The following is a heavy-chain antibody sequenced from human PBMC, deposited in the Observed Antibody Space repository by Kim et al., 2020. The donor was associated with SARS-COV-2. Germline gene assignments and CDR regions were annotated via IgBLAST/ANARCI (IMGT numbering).Heavy chain of an antibody. CDR2: IYPGDSDT. Sequence: GESLKISCKGSGYSFTSYWIGWVRQMPGKGLEWMGIIYPGDSDTRYSPSFQGQVTISADKSISTAYLQWSSLKASDTAMYYCARHGGAGYSSGWYYYYYYGMDVWGQGTTVTVSS. J-gene: IGHJ6*02. V-gene: IGHV5-51*01. D-gene: IGHD6-19*01. CDR1: GYSFTSYW. CDR3: ARHGGAGYSSGWYYYYYYGMDV.